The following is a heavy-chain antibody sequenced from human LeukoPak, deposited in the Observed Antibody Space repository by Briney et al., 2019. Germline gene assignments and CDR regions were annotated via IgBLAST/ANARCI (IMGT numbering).Heavy chain of an antibody. CDR3: ARAKYQLLALDY. Sequence: SETLSLTCAVYGGSFSGYYWSWIRQPPGKGLERIGEINHSGSTNYNPSLKSRVTISVDTSKNQFSLKLSSVTAADTAVYYCARAKYQLLALDYWGQGTLVTVSS. CDR2: INHSGST. D-gene: IGHD2-2*01. J-gene: IGHJ4*02. CDR1: GGSFSGYY. V-gene: IGHV4-34*01.